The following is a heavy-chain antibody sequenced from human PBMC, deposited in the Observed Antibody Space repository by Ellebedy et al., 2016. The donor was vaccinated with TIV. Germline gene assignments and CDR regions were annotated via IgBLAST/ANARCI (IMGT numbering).Heavy chain of an antibody. CDR1: GFTFSSYS. CDR2: ISSSSSTI. Sequence: GGSLRLSCAASGFTFSSYSMNWVRQAPGKGLEWVSYISSSSSTIYYSYSVKGRFTIFRDNAKNSLYLQMNSLRAEDTAVYYCARDAITMNVVYSGAFDIWGQGTMVTVSS. V-gene: IGHV3-48*04. D-gene: IGHD3-22*01. CDR3: ARDAITMNVVYSGAFDI. J-gene: IGHJ3*02.